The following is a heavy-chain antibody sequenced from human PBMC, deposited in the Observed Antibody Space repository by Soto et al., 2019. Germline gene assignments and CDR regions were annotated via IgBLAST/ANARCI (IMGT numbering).Heavy chain of an antibody. D-gene: IGHD6-19*01. Sequence: SETLSLTCTVSGGSISSYYWSWIRQPPGKGLEWIGYIYYSGSTNYNPSLKSRVTISVDTSKNQFSLKLSSVTAADTAVYYCARDGGDRYSSGWYHYYGMDVWGQGTTVTVS. V-gene: IGHV4-59*01. CDR2: IYYSGST. J-gene: IGHJ6*02. CDR1: GGSISSYY. CDR3: ARDGGDRYSSGWYHYYGMDV.